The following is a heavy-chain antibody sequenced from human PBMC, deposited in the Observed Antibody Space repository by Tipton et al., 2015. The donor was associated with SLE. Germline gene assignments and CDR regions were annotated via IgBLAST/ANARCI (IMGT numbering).Heavy chain of an antibody. CDR3: ARALQNYFDY. CDR2: IYTSGST. V-gene: IGHV4-61*09. CDR1: GGSISSGSYY. Sequence: TLSLTCTVSGGSISSGSYYWSWIRQPAGKGLEWIGYIYTSGSTYYNPSLKSRVTTSIDTSKNQFSLKLSSVTAADTAVYYCARALQNYFDYWGQGTLVTVSS. J-gene: IGHJ4*02.